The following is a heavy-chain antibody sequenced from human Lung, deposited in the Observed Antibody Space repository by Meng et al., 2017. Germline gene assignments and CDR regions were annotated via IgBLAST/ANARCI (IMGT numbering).Heavy chain of an antibody. D-gene: IGHD3-10*01. CDR2: IYYSGRT. J-gene: IGHJ6*02. V-gene: IGHV4-39*07. CDR1: GGSISSSSYY. Sequence: SETLSPTCTVPGGSISSSSYYWGWIRQPPGKGLEWIGSIYYSGRTYYNPSLKSRVTISVDTSKNQFSLKLSSVTAADTAVYYCARAVIRFGELSSFFYYYYGMDVWGQGTTVTVSS. CDR3: ARAVIRFGELSSFFYYYYGMDV.